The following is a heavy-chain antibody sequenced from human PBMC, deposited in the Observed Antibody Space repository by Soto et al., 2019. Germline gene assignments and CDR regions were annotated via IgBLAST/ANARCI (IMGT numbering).Heavy chain of an antibody. CDR1: GYTFTSYG. CDR2: ISAYNGNT. CDR3: ARVCSSTSCYPYYYYGMDV. Sequence: ASVKVSCKASGYTFTSYGISWVRQAPGQGLEWMGWISAYNGNTNYAQKLQGRVTMTTDTSTSTAYMELRSLRSDDTAVYYCARVCSSTSCYPYYYYGMDVRGQGTTVTVSS. D-gene: IGHD2-2*01. J-gene: IGHJ6*02. V-gene: IGHV1-18*01.